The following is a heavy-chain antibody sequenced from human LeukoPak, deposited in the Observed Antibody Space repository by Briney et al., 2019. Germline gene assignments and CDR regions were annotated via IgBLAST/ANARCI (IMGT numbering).Heavy chain of an antibody. CDR2: IYYSGST. J-gene: IGHJ6*03. Sequence: PSETLSLTCTVSGGSISSSSYYWGWIRQPPGKGLEWIGSIYYSGSTYYNPSLKSRVTISVDTSKNQFSLKLSSVTAADTAVYYCARDLTIHDYYYYMDVWGKGTTVTISS. CDR3: ARDLTIHDYYYYMDV. CDR1: GGSISSSSYY. D-gene: IGHD3-9*01. V-gene: IGHV4-39*07.